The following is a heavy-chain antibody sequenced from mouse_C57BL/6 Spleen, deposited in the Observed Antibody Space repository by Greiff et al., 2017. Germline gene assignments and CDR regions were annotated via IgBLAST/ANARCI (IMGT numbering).Heavy chain of an antibody. CDR1: GFSLTSYA. CDR3: ARNVYYDYDEGYAMDY. D-gene: IGHD2-4*01. Sequence: VKLMESGPGLVAPSQSLSITCTVSGFSLTSYAISWVRQPPGKGLEWLGVIWNGGGTNYNSALKSRLSISKDKSKSQVFLKMNSLQTDDTARYXCARNVYYDYDEGYAMDYWGQGTSVTVSS. CDR2: IWNGGGT. J-gene: IGHJ4*01. V-gene: IGHV2-9-1*01.